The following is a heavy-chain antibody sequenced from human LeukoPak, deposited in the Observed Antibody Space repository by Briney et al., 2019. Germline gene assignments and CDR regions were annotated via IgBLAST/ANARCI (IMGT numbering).Heavy chain of an antibody. CDR1: GFTFSSHG. V-gene: IGHV3-33*01. Sequence: GGSLGLSCAASGFTFSSHGMHWVRQAPGKGLEWVAVIWYDGSNKYYADSVKGRFIISRDNSKNTLYLEMNSLRADDTAVYYCARAWFASITMVRGAFYGMDVWGQGTTVTVSS. CDR3: ARAWFASITMVRGAFYGMDV. CDR2: IWYDGSNK. J-gene: IGHJ6*02. D-gene: IGHD3-10*01.